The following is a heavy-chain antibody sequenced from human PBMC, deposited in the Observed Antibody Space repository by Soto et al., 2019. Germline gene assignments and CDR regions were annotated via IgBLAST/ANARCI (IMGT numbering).Heavy chain of an antibody. CDR2: ISSSGSTI. V-gene: IGHV3-11*01. Sequence: PGGSLRLSCAASGFTFSDYYIIFIRHAPCKGLEWVSYISSSGSTIYYADSVKGRFTISRDNAKNSLYLQMNSLRAEDTAVYYCARERTDDYSNTNWFDPWGQGTLVTVS. J-gene: IGHJ5*02. CDR1: GFTFSDYY. D-gene: IGHD4-4*01. CDR3: ARERTDDYSNTNWFDP.